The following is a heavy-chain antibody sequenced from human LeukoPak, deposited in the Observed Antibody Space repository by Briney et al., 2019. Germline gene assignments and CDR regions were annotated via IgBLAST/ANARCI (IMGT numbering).Heavy chain of an antibody. CDR1: GYTFTSYD. CDR3: AREFGYCSGGSCYSGKSAFDI. Sequence: ASVKVSCKASGYTFTSYDINWVRQATGQGLERMGWMNPNSGNTGYAQKFQGRVTMTRNTSISTAYMELSSLRSEDTAVYYCAREFGYCSGGSCYSGKSAFDIWGQGTMVTVSS. V-gene: IGHV1-8*01. CDR2: MNPNSGNT. J-gene: IGHJ3*02. D-gene: IGHD2-15*01.